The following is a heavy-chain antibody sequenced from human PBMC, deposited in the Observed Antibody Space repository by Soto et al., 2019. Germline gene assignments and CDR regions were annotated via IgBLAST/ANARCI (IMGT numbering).Heavy chain of an antibody. V-gene: IGHV1-46*01. CDR1: GYTFTSYY. CDR2: INPSGGST. Sequence: ASVKVSCKASGYTFTSYYMHWVRQAPGQGLEWMGIINPSGGSTSYAQKFQGRVTMTRDTSTSTVYMELSSLRSEDTAVYYCARAACSGGSCYPFDYWGQGTLVTVSS. J-gene: IGHJ4*02. CDR3: ARAACSGGSCYPFDY. D-gene: IGHD2-15*01.